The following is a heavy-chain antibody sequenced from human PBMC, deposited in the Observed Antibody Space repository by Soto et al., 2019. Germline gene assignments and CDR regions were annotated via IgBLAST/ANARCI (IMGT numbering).Heavy chain of an antibody. V-gene: IGHV1-3*01. CDR1: GYTFTSYD. J-gene: IGHJ6*02. CDR3: ARDLDSGWYQYYYYGMDV. D-gene: IGHD6-19*01. Sequence: GASVKVSCKASGYTFTSYDINWVRQATGQRLEWMGWINAGNGNTKYSQKFQGRVTITRDTSASTAYMELSSLRSEDTAVYYCARDLDSGWYQYYYYGMDVWGQGTTVTVSS. CDR2: INAGNGNT.